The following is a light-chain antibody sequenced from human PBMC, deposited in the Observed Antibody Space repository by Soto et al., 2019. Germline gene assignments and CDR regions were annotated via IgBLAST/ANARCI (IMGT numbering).Light chain of an antibody. V-gene: IGKV2-30*02. Sequence: DVVMTQSPLSLPVTLGQPASISCRSSQSLIHSDGSTYLNWFQQRPGQSPRRLIYEVSDRDSGVPDRFSGSGSGTDFTLKISRVEVEDVGVYYCMQGTHWPWTFGQGTEVEIK. CDR2: EVS. CDR1: QSLIHSDGSTY. J-gene: IGKJ1*01. CDR3: MQGTHWPWT.